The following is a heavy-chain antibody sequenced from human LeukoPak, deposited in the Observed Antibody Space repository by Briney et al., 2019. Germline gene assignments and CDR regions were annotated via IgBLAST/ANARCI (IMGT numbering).Heavy chain of an antibody. J-gene: IGHJ4*02. V-gene: IGHV1-8*01. CDR3: ARDKGTSYLLDY. D-gene: IGHD2-2*01. Sequence: ASVKVSCKASGYTFTSYDFNWVRQATGQRPEWMGWMSPNSGDTGYAQKFQDRVTMTRNTSISTAYMELSSLRSDDTAVYYCARDKGTSYLLDYWGQGTLVTVSS. CDR2: MSPNSGDT. CDR1: GYTFTSYD.